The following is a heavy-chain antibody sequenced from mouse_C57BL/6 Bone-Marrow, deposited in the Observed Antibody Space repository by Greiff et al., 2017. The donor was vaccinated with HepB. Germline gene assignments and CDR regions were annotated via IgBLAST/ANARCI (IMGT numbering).Heavy chain of an antibody. D-gene: IGHD3-2*02. Sequence: VQLQQPGAELVMPGASVKLSCKASGYTFTSYWMHWVKQRPGPGLEWIGEIDPSDSYTNYNQKFKGTSTLTVDISSSTAYMQLSSLTSEDSAVYYCAREEDSSGHYAMDYWGQGTSVTVSS. J-gene: IGHJ4*01. CDR1: GYTFTSYW. V-gene: IGHV1-69*01. CDR3: AREEDSSGHYAMDY. CDR2: IDPSDSYT.